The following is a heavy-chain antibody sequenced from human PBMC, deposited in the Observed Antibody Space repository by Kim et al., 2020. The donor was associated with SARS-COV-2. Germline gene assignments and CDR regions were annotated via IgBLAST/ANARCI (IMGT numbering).Heavy chain of an antibody. V-gene: IGHV3-21*01. CDR1: GFTFSSYT. CDR2: ISSSSGYI. Sequence: GGSLRLSCAASGFTFSSYTMNWVRQAPGKGLEWVSSISSSSGYIYYADPAKGRFTISRDNAKNSLYLQMNSLRAEDTAVYYCAGAYSSGWYYFDYWGQGTLVTVSS. J-gene: IGHJ4*02. CDR3: AGAYSSGWYYFDY. D-gene: IGHD6-19*01.